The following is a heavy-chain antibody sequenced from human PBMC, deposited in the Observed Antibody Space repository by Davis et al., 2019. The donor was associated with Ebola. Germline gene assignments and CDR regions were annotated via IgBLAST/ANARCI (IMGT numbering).Heavy chain of an antibody. Sequence: AASVKVSCKVSGYTLTELSMHWVRQAPGKGLEWMGRIIPILGIANYAQKFQGRVTITADKSTSTAYMELSSLRSDDTAVYYCARVLPPRGMDVWGQGTTVTVSS. CDR3: ARVLPPRGMDV. CDR1: GYTLTELS. V-gene: IGHV1-69*04. J-gene: IGHJ6*02. D-gene: IGHD3-10*01. CDR2: IIPILGIA.